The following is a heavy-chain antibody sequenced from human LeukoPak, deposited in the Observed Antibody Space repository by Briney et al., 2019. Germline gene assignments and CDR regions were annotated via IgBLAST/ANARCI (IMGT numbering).Heavy chain of an antibody. CDR3: ATSLDTAAGPY. CDR1: GFSFSTYC. J-gene: IGHJ4*02. V-gene: IGHV3-7*01. Sequence: GGSLRLSCAASGFSFSTYCMTWVRQAPGKGLEWLANIRYDGSATYYVDSVKGRFTISRDNAKNSLFLQMNSLRVEDTALYYCATSLDTAAGPYWGRGTLVTVSS. CDR2: IRYDGSAT. D-gene: IGHD5-18*01.